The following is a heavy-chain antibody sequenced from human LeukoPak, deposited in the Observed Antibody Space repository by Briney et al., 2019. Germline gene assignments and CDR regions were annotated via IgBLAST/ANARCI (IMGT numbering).Heavy chain of an antibody. CDR1: GGSFSGYY. CDR3: ARRSVTTVDY. D-gene: IGHD4-11*01. V-gene: IGHV4-34*01. CDR2: INHSGST. Sequence: SETLSLTCAVYGGSFSGYYWSWNRQPPGKGLEWIGEINHSGSTNYNPSFKSRVTISVDTSKNQFSLKLSSVTAADTAVYYCARRSVTTVDYWGQGTLVTVSS. J-gene: IGHJ4*02.